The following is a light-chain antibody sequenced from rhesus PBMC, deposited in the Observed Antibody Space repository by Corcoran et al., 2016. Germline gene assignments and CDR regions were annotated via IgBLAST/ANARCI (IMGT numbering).Light chain of an antibody. V-gene: IGKV1-25*01. Sequence: DIQMTQSPSSLSASVGDRVIISFRASQGISSYLAWFKQKPGKAPKLLIYAAYTLQSGVPSRFSGSGSGTDFTLTISSLQPEDFATYYCQQHNSYPLAFGGGTKVELK. J-gene: IGKJ4*01. CDR2: AAY. CDR3: QQHNSYPLA. CDR1: QGISSY.